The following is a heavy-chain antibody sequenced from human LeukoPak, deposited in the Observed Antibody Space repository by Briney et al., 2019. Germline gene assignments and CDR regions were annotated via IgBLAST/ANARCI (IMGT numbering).Heavy chain of an antibody. D-gene: IGHD1-1*01. J-gene: IGHJ5*02. CDR3: AQNWNHDA. Sequence: GGSLRLSCAASGFTFSSYAMHWVRQAPGKGLEWVAVISYDGSNKYYADSVKGRFTISRDNSKNTLYLQMNSLRAEDTAVYYCAQNWNHDAWGQGTLVTVSS. CDR2: ISYDGSNK. CDR1: GFTFSSYA. V-gene: IGHV3-30-3*01.